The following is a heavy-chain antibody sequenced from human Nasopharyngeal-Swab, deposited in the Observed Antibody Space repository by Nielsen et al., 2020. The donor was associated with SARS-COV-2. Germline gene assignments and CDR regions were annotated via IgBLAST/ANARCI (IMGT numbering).Heavy chain of an antibody. CDR2: IYYSGST. V-gene: IGHV4-39*01. CDR3: ARPYYDSSGYDAWFDP. J-gene: IGHJ5*02. Sequence: SETLSLTCTVSGGSISSSSYYWGWIRQPPGKGLEWIGSIYYSGSTYYNPSLKSRFTISVDTSKNQFSLKLSSGTAADTAVYYCARPYYDSSGYDAWFDPWGQGTLVTVSS. CDR1: GGSISSSSYY. D-gene: IGHD3-22*01.